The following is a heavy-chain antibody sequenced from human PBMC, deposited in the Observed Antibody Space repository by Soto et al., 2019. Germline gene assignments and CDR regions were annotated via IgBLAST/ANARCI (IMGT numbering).Heavy chain of an antibody. Sequence: QVQLVESGGGVVQPGRSLRLSCAASGFTFSSYAMHWVRQAPGKGLEWVAVISYDGSNKYYADSVKGRFTISRDNSKNKLYLQMNSLRAEDTAVYYCARDRGYSGYAPGDYWGQGTLVTVSS. CDR3: ARDRGYSGYAPGDY. D-gene: IGHD5-12*01. J-gene: IGHJ4*02. V-gene: IGHV3-30-3*01. CDR2: ISYDGSNK. CDR1: GFTFSSYA.